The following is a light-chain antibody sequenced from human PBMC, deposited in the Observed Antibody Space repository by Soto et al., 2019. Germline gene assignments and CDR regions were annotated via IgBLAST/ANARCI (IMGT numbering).Light chain of an antibody. J-gene: IGKJ3*01. V-gene: IGKV1-17*01. CDR1: QGISAF. CDR2: AAS. CDR3: LQHNTFPFT. Sequence: DIQMTQSPSSLSASVGDRVTITCRASQGISAFLAWFQQKPGKAPKRLIYAASSLESGVPSRFSGSGSGTEFTLTSSSLQPEDFATYYCLQHNTFPFTFGPGTKVDIK.